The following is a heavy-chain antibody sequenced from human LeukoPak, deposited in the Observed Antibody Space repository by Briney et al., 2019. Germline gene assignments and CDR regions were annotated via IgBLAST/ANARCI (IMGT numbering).Heavy chain of an antibody. CDR1: GYSFTSYW. D-gene: IGHD3-22*01. Sequence: GESLKISCKGSGYSFTSYWIGWLRQMPGKGLEWMGIIYPGDSDTRYSPSFQGQVTISADKSISTAYLQWSSLKASDTAMYYCARPKAYYYDSSGYYSDDVDIWGQGTMVTVSS. V-gene: IGHV5-51*01. J-gene: IGHJ3*02. CDR2: IYPGDSDT. CDR3: ARPKAYYYDSSGYYSDDVDI.